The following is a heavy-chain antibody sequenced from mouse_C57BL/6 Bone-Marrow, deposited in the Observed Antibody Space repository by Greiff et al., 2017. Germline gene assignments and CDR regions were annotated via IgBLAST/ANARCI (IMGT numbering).Heavy chain of an antibody. CDR2: IDPETGGT. J-gene: IGHJ4*01. V-gene: IGHV1-15*01. CDR3: TDYYGSSYDYYAMDY. D-gene: IGHD1-1*01. CDR1: GYTFTDYE. Sequence: VQRVESGAELVRPGASVTLSCKASGYTFTDYEMHWVKQTPVHGLAWIGAIDPETGGTASNQKLKGKAILTADKSSSTAYTELRSLTSEDSAVYYCTDYYGSSYDYYAMDYWGQGTSVTVSS.